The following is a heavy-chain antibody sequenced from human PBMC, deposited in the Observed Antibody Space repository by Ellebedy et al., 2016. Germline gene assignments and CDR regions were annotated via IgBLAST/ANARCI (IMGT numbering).Heavy chain of an antibody. D-gene: IGHD3-3*01. CDR3: ARDDGVVISPLDY. V-gene: IGHV1-18*01. Sequence: ASVKVSCXASGYTFTSYDINWVRQATGQGLEWMGWMNPNSGNTNYAQKLQGRVTMTTDTSTSTAYMELRSLRSDDTAVYYCARDDGVVISPLDYWGQGTLVTVSS. CDR1: GYTFTSYD. J-gene: IGHJ4*02. CDR2: MNPNSGNT.